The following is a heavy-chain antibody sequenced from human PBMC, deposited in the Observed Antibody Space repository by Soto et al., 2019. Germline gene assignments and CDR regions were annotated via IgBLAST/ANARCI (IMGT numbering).Heavy chain of an antibody. V-gene: IGHV3-64D*06. D-gene: IGHD4-17*01. CDR3: VHPRSTVQIPPT. Sequence: GGSLRLSCSASGFTFSMFSMHWVRQAPGKGLEYVSGISGNGDSTYYADSVKGRFTISRDNSKNTLYLQMSSLRAVDTAVYYCVHPRSTVQIPPTWGQGTLVTVSS. CDR2: ISGNGDST. CDR1: GFTFSMFS. J-gene: IGHJ5*02.